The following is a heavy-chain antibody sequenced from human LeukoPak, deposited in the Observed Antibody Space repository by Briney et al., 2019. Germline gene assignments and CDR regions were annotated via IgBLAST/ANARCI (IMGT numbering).Heavy chain of an antibody. Sequence: GGSLRLSCAASGFTFDDYAMHWVRQAPGKGLEWVSLISWDGGSTYYADSVKGRFTISRDNSKNSLYLQMNSLRTEDTALYYCAKGKRGYYDSSGYQYYFDYWGQGTLVTVSS. V-gene: IGHV3-43*01. CDR2: ISWDGGST. D-gene: IGHD3-22*01. CDR3: AKGKRGYYDSSGYQYYFDY. CDR1: GFTFDDYA. J-gene: IGHJ4*02.